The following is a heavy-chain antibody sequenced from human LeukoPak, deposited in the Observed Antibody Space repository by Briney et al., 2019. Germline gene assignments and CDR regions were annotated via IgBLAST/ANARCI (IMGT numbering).Heavy chain of an antibody. CDR1: GFTFSSYA. D-gene: IGHD6-19*01. J-gene: IGHJ4*02. V-gene: IGHV3-23*01. CDR2: ISGSGGST. CDR3: AKVVSEGYSSGWLVDY. Sequence: GGSLRVSCAASGFTFSSYAMSWVRQAPGKGLEWVSAISGSGGSTYYADSVKGRFTISSDNSKNTRYLQMNSLRAEDTAVYYCAKVVSEGYSSGWLVDYWGQGTLVTVSS.